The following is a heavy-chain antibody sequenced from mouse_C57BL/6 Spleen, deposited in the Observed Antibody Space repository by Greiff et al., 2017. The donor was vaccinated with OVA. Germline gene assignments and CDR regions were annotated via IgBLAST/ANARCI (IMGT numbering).Heavy chain of an antibody. J-gene: IGHJ2*01. CDR1: GYTFTSYG. D-gene: IGHD1-1*01. CDR3: ARRWTTVVATNDY. CDR2: IYPRSGNT. Sequence: QVQLKESGAELARPGASVKLSCKASGYTFTSYGISWVKQRTGQGLEWIGEIYPRSGNTYYNEKFKGKATLTADKSSSTAYMELRSLTSEDSAVYFCARRWTTVVATNDYWGQGTTLTVSS. V-gene: IGHV1-81*01.